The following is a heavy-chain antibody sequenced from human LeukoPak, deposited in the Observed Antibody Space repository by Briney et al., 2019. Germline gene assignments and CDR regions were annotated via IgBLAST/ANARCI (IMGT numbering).Heavy chain of an antibody. CDR2: IYTSGST. J-gene: IGHJ4*02. V-gene: IGHV4-4*07. CDR1: GGSISSYY. CDR3: ARLQAARYGESSFFDY. D-gene: IGHD6-6*01. Sequence: SSETLSLTCTVSGGSISSYYWSWIRQPAGKGLEWIGRIYTSGSTNYNPSLKSRVTMSVDTSENQFSLKLSSVTAADTAVYYCARLQAARYGESSFFDYWGQGTLVTVSS.